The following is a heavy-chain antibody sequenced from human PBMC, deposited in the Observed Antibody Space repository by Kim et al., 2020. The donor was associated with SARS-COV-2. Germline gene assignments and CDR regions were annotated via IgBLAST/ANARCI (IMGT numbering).Heavy chain of an antibody. D-gene: IGHD2-2*01. V-gene: IGHV6-1*01. CDR3: AHKRRYCSSTSCYDYFDY. CDR1: GDSVSSNSAA. J-gene: IGHJ4*02. Sequence: SQTLSLTCAISGDSVSSNSAAWNWIRQSPSRGLEWLGRTYYRSKWYNDYAVSVKSRITINPDTSKNQFSLQLNSVTPEDTAVYYCAHKRRYCSSTSCYDYFDYWGQGTLVTVSS. CDR2: TYYRSKWYN.